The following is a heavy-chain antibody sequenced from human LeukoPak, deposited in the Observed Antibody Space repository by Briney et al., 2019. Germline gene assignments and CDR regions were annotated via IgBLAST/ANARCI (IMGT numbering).Heavy chain of an antibody. CDR2: ISGSGGST. CDR3: AKGGIVGATTGGDIDY. CDR1: GFTFSSYA. J-gene: IGHJ4*02. V-gene: IGHV3-23*01. D-gene: IGHD1-26*01. Sequence: GSLRLSCAASGFTFSSYAMSWVRQAPGKGLEWVSAISGSGGSTYYADSVKGRFTISRDNSKNTLYLQMNSLRAEDTAVYYCAKGGIVGATTGGDIDYWGRGTLVTVSS.